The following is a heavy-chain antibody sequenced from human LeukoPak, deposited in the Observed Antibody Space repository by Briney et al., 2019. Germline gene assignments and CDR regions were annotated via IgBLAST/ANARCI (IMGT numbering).Heavy chain of an antibody. CDR1: GGSISSYY. V-gene: IGHV4-59*01. CDR3: ARVGDYYDSSRGAFDI. Sequence: SETLSLTCTVPGGSISSYYWSWIRQPPGKGLEWIGYIYYSGSTNYNPSLKSRVTISVDTSKNQFSLKLSSVTAADTAVYYCARVGDYYDSSRGAFDIWGQGTMVTVSS. D-gene: IGHD3-22*01. CDR2: IYYSGST. J-gene: IGHJ3*02.